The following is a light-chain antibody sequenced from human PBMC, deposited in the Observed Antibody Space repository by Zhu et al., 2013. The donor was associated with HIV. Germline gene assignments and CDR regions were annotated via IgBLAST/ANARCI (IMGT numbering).Light chain of an antibody. V-gene: IGKV3-20*01. CDR2: GAS. J-gene: IGKJ1*01. CDR1: QTVSSNF. CDR3: QQYSSSPRA. Sequence: EIVLTQSPGTLSLSPGERGTLSCRASQTVSSNFLAWYQQKPGQAPRLLIYGASSRATGIPDRFSGSGSGTDFTLTISRLEPEDFAVYYCQQYSSSPRAFGQGTKVEIK.